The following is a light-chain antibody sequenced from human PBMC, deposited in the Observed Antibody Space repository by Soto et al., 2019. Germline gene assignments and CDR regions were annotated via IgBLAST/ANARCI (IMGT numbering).Light chain of an antibody. CDR3: AAWDDSLSGVV. V-gene: IGLV1-47*01. CDR1: SSYIGSNY. CDR2: RNN. J-gene: IGLJ2*01. Sequence: QSVLTQPPSASRTPGQRVTISCSGSSSYIGSNYVYWDQQLPGTAPKLLIYRNNQRPSGVPDRFSGSKSGTSASLAISGLRSEDEADYYCAAWDDSLSGVVFGGGTKLTVL.